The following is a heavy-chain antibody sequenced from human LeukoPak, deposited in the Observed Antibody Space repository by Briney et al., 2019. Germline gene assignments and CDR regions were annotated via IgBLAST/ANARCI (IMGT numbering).Heavy chain of an antibody. D-gene: IGHD2/OR15-2a*01. V-gene: IGHV3-48*03. CDR1: GFTFSSYE. CDR3: ARVINFCYYMDV. J-gene: IGHJ6*03. CDR2: ISSGGTGK. Sequence: GGSLRLSCAASGFTFSSYEMNWVRQAPGKGLEWVSYISSGGTGKYYADSVKGRFTISRDNAKNSLYLQMNSLRAEDTAVYYCARVINFCYYMDVWGKGTAVTISS.